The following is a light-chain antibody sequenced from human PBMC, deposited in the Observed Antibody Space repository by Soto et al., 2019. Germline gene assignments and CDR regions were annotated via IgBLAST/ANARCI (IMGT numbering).Light chain of an antibody. Sequence: DIVMTQSPATLSVSPWERATLSCRASQSVSSNLAWYKQKPGQAPRLLCEGASIRATGFSARVSGSGSGTEFTLTISSLQSEDFAVYYCQQYGSWPRTFGQGTKVDIK. CDR1: QSVSSN. CDR2: GAS. CDR3: QQYGSWPRT. V-gene: IGKV3-15*01. J-gene: IGKJ1*01.